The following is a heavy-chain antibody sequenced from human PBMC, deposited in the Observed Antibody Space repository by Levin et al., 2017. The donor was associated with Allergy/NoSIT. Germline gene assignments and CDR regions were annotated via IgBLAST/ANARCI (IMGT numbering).Heavy chain of an antibody. Sequence: GESLKISCQASGYTFTSYGISWVRQAPGQGLEWMGWISAYNGNTNYAQKLQGRVTMTTDTSTSTAYMELRSLRSDDTAVYYCARDVRSRSSWYVVKGVRAFDYWGQGTLVTVSS. CDR2: ISAYNGNT. CDR3: ARDVRSRSSWYVVKGVRAFDY. CDR1: GYTFTSYG. V-gene: IGHV1-18*01. J-gene: IGHJ4*02. D-gene: IGHD6-13*01.